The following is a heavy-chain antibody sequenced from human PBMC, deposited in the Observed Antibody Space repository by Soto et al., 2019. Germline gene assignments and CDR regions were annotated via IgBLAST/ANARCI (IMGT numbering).Heavy chain of an antibody. CDR2: ISYDGSNY. CDR1: GITFKNYG. J-gene: IGHJ6*02. Sequence: QVQLVESGGGVGQPGRSLRLSCAASGITFKNYGMYWVRQAPGKGLEWMAVISYDGSNYYYAESVKGRFTISRDNSKNTLYLQMDSLIAEDTAVYYCAIAQFRGYNPNYVMDVWGQGTTVTVSS. D-gene: IGHD3-16*01. V-gene: IGHV3-30*03. CDR3: AIAQFRGYNPNYVMDV.